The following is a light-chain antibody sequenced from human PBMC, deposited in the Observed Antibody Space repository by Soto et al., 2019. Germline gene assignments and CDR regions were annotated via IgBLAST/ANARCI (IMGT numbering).Light chain of an antibody. J-gene: IGLJ1*01. V-gene: IGLV2-14*01. Sequence: QSALTQPASVSWTPGQSITISCTGTSSDVGAYNYVSWYQQYPGKAPKLIIYDVSNRPSGVSFRFSGSKSGYTASLTISELQAEDEADYYCNSYAGTSYVFGTGTKVTVL. CDR3: NSYAGTSYV. CDR2: DVS. CDR1: SSDVGAYNY.